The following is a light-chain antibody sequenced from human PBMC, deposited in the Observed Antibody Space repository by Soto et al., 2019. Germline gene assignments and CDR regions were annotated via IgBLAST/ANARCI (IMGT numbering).Light chain of an antibody. CDR2: EGS. Sequence: QSVLTQPASVSGSHGQSITISCTGTSSDVGSYNLVSWYQQHPGKAPKLMIYEGSKRPSGVSNRFSGSKSGNTASLTISGLQAEDEADYYCCSYAGSSTHAVFGGGTQLTVL. V-gene: IGLV2-23*01. CDR3: CSYAGSSTHAV. CDR1: SSDVGSYNL. J-gene: IGLJ7*01.